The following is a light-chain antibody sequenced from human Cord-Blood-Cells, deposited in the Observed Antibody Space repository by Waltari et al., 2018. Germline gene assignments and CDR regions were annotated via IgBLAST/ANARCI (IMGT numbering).Light chain of an antibody. CDR2: AAT. CDR1: QSISRY. CDR3: EQSDSTPLT. Sequence: DIQMTQSPSSLSASVGDRVTITCRASQSISRYLNWYQQKPGKAPKLLVYAATCLQSGFPSRFSGSCSATDFPLTISSLQPEDFETYYCEQSDSTPLTFGGGTKVEI. J-gene: IGKJ4*01. V-gene: IGKV1-39*01.